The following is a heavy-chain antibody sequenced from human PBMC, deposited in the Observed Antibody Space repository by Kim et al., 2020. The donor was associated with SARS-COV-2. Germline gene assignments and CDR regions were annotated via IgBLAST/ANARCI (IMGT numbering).Heavy chain of an antibody. Sequence: GGSLRLSCAASGFTFSSYGMHWVRQAPGKGLEWVAVISYDGSNKYYADSVKGRFTISRDNSKNTLYLQMNSLRAEDTAVYYCAKDRQGAFDIWGQGTMVTVSS. D-gene: IGHD6-6*01. CDR2: ISYDGSNK. V-gene: IGHV3-30*18. J-gene: IGHJ3*02. CDR3: AKDRQGAFDI. CDR1: GFTFSSYG.